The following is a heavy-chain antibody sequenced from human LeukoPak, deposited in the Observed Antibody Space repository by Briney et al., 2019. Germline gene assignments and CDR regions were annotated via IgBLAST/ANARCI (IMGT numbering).Heavy chain of an antibody. CDR3: AKDRSS. CDR1: RLTFSAYG. D-gene: IGHD6-13*01. CDR2: IWFDGSQK. J-gene: IGHJ4*02. V-gene: IGHV3-33*03. Sequence: PGGSLRLSCAASRLTFSAYGMHWVRQAPGKGLEWVAVIWFDGSQKYYADSVKGRFTISRDNAKNSLYLQMNSLRAEDTALYYCAKDRSSWGQGTLVTVSS.